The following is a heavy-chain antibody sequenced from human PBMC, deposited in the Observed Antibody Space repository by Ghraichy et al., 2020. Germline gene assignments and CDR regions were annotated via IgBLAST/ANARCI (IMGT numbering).Heavy chain of an antibody. D-gene: IGHD5-24*01. Sequence: GESLNISCAASGFTFSSYAMHWVRQAPGKGLEWVAVISYDGSNKYYADSVKGRFTISRDNSKNTLYLQMNSLRAEDTAVYYCARDQGPDGSPVSWGQGTLVTVSS. J-gene: IGHJ4*02. CDR3: ARDQGPDGSPVS. V-gene: IGHV3-30-3*01. CDR1: GFTFSSYA. CDR2: ISYDGSNK.